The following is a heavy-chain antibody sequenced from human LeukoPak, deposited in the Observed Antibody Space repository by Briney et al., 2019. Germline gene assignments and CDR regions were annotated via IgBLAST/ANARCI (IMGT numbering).Heavy chain of an antibody. CDR1: GGSFSGYY. D-gene: IGHD1-26*01. Sequence: SQTLSLTCAVYGGSFSGYYCGWIRQPPGKGLEWSGEINHSGSTNYNPSLNSRVTISVDTSKNQFSLKLRSVTAADTAVYYCARVGLLWSYYNWFDPWGQGTLVTVSS. V-gene: IGHV4-34*01. CDR2: INHSGST. J-gene: IGHJ5*02. CDR3: ARVGLLWSYYNWFDP.